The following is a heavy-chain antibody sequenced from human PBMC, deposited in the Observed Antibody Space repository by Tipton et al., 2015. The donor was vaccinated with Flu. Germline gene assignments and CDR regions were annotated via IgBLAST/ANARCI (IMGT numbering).Heavy chain of an antibody. CDR1: GDSFSGYY. D-gene: IGHD2-2*01. J-gene: IGHJ4*02. CDR3: GGSRIGYIDL. V-gene: IGHV4-4*07. CDR2: ISSSGST. Sequence: TLSLTCTVSGDSFSGYYWSWVRQPAGKGLEWIGRISSSGSTDYNPSLKSRVTMSVDPSKSQFSLKLTFVTAADTAVYYCGGSRIGYIDLWGQGTLVTVSS.